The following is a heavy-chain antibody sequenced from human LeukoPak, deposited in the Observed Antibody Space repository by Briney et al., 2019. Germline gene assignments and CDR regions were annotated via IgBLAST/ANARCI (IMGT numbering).Heavy chain of an antibody. V-gene: IGHV1-69*13. CDR3: ASGVASYYYDSSGPQSSPYYYYMDV. CDR1: GYTFTSYY. J-gene: IGHJ6*03. CDR2: IIPIFGTA. Sequence: ASVKVSCKASGYTFTSYYMHWVRQAPGQGLEWMGGIIPIFGTANYAQKFQGRVTITADESTSTAYMELSSLRSEDTAVYYCASGVASYYYDSSGPQSSPYYYYMDVWGKGTTVTISS. D-gene: IGHD3-22*01.